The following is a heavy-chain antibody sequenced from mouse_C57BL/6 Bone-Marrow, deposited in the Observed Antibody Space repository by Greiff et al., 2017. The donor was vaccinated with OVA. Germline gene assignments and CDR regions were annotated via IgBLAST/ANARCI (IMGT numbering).Heavy chain of an antibody. CDR2: IRNKANGYTT. CDR3: ARYSALTHHFDY. D-gene: IGHD4-1*01. V-gene: IGHV7-3*01. J-gene: IGHJ2*01. CDR1: GFTFTDYY. Sequence: EVQLVESGGGLVQPGGSLSLSCAASGFTFTDYYMSWVRQPPGKALEWLGFIRNKANGYTTEYSASVKGRFTISRDNSQSILYLQMNALRAEDSATYYCARYSALTHHFDYWSQGTTLTVSS.